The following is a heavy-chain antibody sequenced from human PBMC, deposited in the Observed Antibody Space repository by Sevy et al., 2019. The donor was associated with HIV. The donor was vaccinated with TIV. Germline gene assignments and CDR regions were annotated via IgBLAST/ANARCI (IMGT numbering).Heavy chain of an antibody. Sequence: SETLSLTCTVSGGSISSYYWSWIRQPPGKGLEWIGYIYYSGSTNYNPSLKSRATISVDTSKNQFSLKLSSVTAADTAVYYCARGINCSGGSCYPNDYWGQGTLVTVSS. CDR2: IYYSGST. J-gene: IGHJ4*02. CDR3: ARGINCSGGSCYPNDY. CDR1: GGSISSYY. D-gene: IGHD2-15*01. V-gene: IGHV4-59*01.